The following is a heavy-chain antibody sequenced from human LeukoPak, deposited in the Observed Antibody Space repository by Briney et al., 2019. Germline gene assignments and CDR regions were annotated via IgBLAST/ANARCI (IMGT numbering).Heavy chain of an antibody. D-gene: IGHD2-15*01. CDR3: TRGLRLGYCSGGSCYYWFDP. J-gene: IGHJ5*02. Sequence: SETLSLTCAVYGGSFSGYYWSWIRQPPGKGLEWIGEINHSGSTNYNPSLKSRVTISVDTSKNQFSLKLSSVTAADTAVYYCTRGLRLGYCSGGSCYYWFDPWGQGTRVTVSS. V-gene: IGHV4-34*01. CDR1: GGSFSGYY. CDR2: INHSGST.